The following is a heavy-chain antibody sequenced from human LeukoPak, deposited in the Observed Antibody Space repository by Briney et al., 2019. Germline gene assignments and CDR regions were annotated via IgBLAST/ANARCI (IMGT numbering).Heavy chain of an antibody. V-gene: IGHV3-30*18. D-gene: IGHD3-9*01. CDR1: GFTFSSYG. CDR3: AKGGYDILTGYSL. J-gene: IGHJ4*02. Sequence: GGSLRLSCAASGFTFSSYGMHWVRQAPGKGLEWVAVISYDGSNKYYADSVKGRFIISRDNSKNTLYLQMNSLRAEDTAVYYCAKGGYDILTGYSLWGQGTLVTVSS. CDR2: ISYDGSNK.